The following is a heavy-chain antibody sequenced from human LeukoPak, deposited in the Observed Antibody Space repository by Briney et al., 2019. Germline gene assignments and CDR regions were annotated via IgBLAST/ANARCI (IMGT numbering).Heavy chain of an antibody. Sequence: GGSLRLSFSASGFPFISYAMSWVRPAPGKGVEWVSAISGSGGSTYYADSVKGRFTISRDNSKNTLYLQMNSLRAEDTAVYYCAKEGTIVERHFDYWGQGTLVTVSS. CDR3: AKEGTIVERHFDY. J-gene: IGHJ4*02. CDR1: GFPFISYA. CDR2: ISGSGGST. D-gene: IGHD1-1*01. V-gene: IGHV3-23*01.